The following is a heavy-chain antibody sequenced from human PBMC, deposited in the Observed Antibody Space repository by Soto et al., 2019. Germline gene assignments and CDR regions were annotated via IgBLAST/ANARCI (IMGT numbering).Heavy chain of an antibody. Sequence: HLQESGPGLVKPSGTLSLTCDVSGGSISSSSWWTWVRQSPGKGLEWIGENYHAGSPNYNPSFQSRVTILADTSKNHFSLRLTSVTAADTAIYYCARGLSFRGDFDVWGQGTTVTVSS. V-gene: IGHV4-4*02. CDR1: GGSISSSSW. CDR2: NYHAGSP. CDR3: ARGLSFRGDFDV. D-gene: IGHD2-21*02. J-gene: IGHJ3*01.